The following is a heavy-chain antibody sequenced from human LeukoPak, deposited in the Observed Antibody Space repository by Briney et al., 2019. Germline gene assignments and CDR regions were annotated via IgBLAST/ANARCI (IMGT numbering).Heavy chain of an antibody. CDR3: ARESYLFYGSGSLYGMDV. Sequence: GGSLRLSCAASGFTFSSYGMHWVRQAPGKGLEWVAVISYDEYNKYYADSVKGRFTISRDNSKNTLYLQMNSLRAEDTAVYYCARESYLFYGSGSLYGMDVWGQGTTVTVSS. CDR2: ISYDEYNK. J-gene: IGHJ6*02. D-gene: IGHD3-10*01. V-gene: IGHV3-30*03. CDR1: GFTFSSYG.